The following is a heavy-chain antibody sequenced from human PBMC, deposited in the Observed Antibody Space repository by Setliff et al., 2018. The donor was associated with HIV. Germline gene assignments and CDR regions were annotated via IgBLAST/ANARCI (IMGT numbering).Heavy chain of an antibody. CDR3: AIRREVVVATTRRGLDI. CDR1: GYTFTSYG. V-gene: IGHV1-18*01. Sequence: ASVKVSCKASGYTFTSYGLSWVRQAPGQGLEWVGWISAYNGNTNYAQKLQGRVTLTTDTSTSTAYMELNSLMSEDTAVYFCAIRREVVVATTRRGLDIWGQGTMVTVSS. D-gene: IGHD2-15*01. J-gene: IGHJ3*02. CDR2: ISAYNGNT.